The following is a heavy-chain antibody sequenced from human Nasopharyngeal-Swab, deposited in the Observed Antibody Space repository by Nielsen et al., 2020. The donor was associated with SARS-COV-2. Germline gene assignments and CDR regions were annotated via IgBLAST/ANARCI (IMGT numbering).Heavy chain of an antibody. J-gene: IGHJ5*02. D-gene: IGHD1-26*01. Sequence: RQAPGKGLERIGYIYYSGSTNYNPSLKSRVTISVDTSKNQFSLKLSSVTAADTAVYYCARGIVGATDWGGWFDPWGQGTLVTVSS. CDR2: IYYSGST. V-gene: IGHV4-59*01. CDR3: ARGIVGATDWGGWFDP.